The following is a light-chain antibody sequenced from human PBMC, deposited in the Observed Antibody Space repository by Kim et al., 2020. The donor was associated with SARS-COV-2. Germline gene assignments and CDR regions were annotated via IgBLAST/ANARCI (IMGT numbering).Light chain of an antibody. CDR2: GAS. CDR3: QQYGRSPLA. CDR1: QSVSSSY. V-gene: IGKV3-20*01. Sequence: EIVLTQSPGTLSWSPGERATLSCRASQSVSSSYLAWYQQKPGEAPRLLIYGASSRDTGIPDRFSGSGSGTDFTLTISRLEPEDFAVYSCQQYGRSPLAFGGGTKVDIK. J-gene: IGKJ4*01.